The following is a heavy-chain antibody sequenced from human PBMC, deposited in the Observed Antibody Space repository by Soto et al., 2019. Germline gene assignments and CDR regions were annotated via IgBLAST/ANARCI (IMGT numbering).Heavy chain of an antibody. CDR1: GFTFGDYA. CDR2: IRSKAYGGTT. CDR3: TRDRIWIAARRYDY. V-gene: IGHV3-49*03. J-gene: IGHJ4*02. Sequence: GGSLRLSCTASGFTFGDYAMSWFRQAPGKGLEWVGFIRSKAYGGTTEYAASVKGRFTISRDDSKSIAYLQMNSLKTEDTAVYYCTRDRIWIAARRYDYWGQGTLVTVSS. D-gene: IGHD6-6*01.